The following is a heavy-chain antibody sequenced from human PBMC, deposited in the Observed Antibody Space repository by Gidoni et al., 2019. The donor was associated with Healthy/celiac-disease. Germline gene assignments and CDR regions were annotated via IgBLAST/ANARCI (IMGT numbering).Heavy chain of an antibody. CDR1: GGSFSGYY. CDR3: ARGGDTAMVRGLDY. V-gene: IGHV4-34*01. Sequence: QVQLQQWGAGLLKPSETLSLPCAVYGGSFSGYYWSWIRQPPGKGLEWIGEINHSGSTNYNPSLKSRVTISVDTSKNQFSLKLSSVTAADTAVYYCARGGDTAMVRGLDYWGQGTLVTVSS. J-gene: IGHJ4*02. D-gene: IGHD5-18*01. CDR2: INHSGST.